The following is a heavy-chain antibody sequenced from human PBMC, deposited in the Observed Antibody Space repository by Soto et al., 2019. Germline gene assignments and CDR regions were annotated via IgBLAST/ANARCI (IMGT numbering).Heavy chain of an antibody. V-gene: IGHV1-8*01. CDR2: MNPNSGNT. CDR3: AKMVRGAGGYYYYYGMDV. J-gene: IGHJ6*02. CDR1: GYTFTSYD. D-gene: IGHD3-10*01. Sequence: ASVKVSCKASGYTFTSYDINWVRQATGQGLEWMGWMNPNSGNTGYAQKFQGRVTMIRNTSISTAYMELSSLRSEDTAVYYCAKMVRGAGGYYYYYGMDVWGQGTTVTVSS.